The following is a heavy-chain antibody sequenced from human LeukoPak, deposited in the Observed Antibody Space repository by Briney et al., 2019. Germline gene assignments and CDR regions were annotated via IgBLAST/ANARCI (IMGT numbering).Heavy chain of an antibody. CDR3: ASGSSTSRMLGY. CDR1: GFTFSSYA. V-gene: IGHV3-23*01. D-gene: IGHD2-2*01. CDR2: ISAGGGST. Sequence: PGGSLRLSCAASGFTFSSYAMSWVRQAPGKGLEWVSAISAGGGSTYYADSVKGRFTISRDNAKNSLHLQMNSLRAEDTAVYYCASGSSTSRMLGYWGQGTLVTVSS. J-gene: IGHJ4*02.